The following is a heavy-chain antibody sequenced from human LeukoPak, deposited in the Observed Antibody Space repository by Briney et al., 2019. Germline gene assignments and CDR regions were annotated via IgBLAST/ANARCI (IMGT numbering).Heavy chain of an antibody. CDR1: GGTFSSYA. J-gene: IGHJ6*02. CDR2: IIPILGIA. CDR3: ASPLAGYCSSTSCPFGNYYYYGMDV. V-gene: IGHV1-69*04. Sequence: ASVKVSCKASGGTFSSYAISWLRQAPGQGLEWMGRIIPILGIANYAQKFQGRVTITADKSTSTAYMELSSLRSEDTAVYYCASPLAGYCSSTSCPFGNYYYYGMDVWGQGTTVTVSS. D-gene: IGHD2-2*01.